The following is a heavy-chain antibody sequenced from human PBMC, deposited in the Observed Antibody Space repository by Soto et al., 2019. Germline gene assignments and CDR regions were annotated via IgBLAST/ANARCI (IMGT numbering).Heavy chain of an antibody. CDR3: AKFRDWNYSNWFDP. V-gene: IGHV3-23*01. CDR2: ISGSDGST. Sequence: PGGSLRLSCAASGFTFSSYAMSWVRQALGKGLEWVSAISGSDGSTYYADSVKGRFTISRDNSKNTLYLQMNSLRAEDTVVYYCAKFRDWNYSNWFDPWGQGTLVTVSS. D-gene: IGHD1-7*01. J-gene: IGHJ5*02. CDR1: GFTFSSYA.